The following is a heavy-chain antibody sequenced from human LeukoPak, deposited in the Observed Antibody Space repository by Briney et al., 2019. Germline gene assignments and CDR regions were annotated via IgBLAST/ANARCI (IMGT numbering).Heavy chain of an antibody. J-gene: IGHJ4*02. CDR1: GFTFNKYW. CDR2: ISSSSSYI. V-gene: IGHV3-21*01. Sequence: GGSLRLSCAASGFTFNKYWLTWVRQAPGKGLEWVSSISSSSSYIYYADSVKGRFTISRDNAKNSLYLQMNSLRAEDTAVYYCARGARSSGYYGVDYWGQGTLVTVSS. CDR3: ARGARSSGYYGVDY. D-gene: IGHD3-22*01.